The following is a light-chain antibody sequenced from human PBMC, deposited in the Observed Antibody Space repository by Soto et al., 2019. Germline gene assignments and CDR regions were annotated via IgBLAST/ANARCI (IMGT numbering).Light chain of an antibody. CDR1: QSINTY. V-gene: IGKV3D-20*01. Sequence: ETALTQSPATLSLSPGGCATLFSRASQSINTYLAWYQQKPGRAPRVLIYDASTRATGVPDRFSGSGSGTDFTLTISRLEPEDFAVYYCQQYGGSPVTFGQGTRLEIK. CDR3: QQYGGSPVT. CDR2: DAS. J-gene: IGKJ5*01.